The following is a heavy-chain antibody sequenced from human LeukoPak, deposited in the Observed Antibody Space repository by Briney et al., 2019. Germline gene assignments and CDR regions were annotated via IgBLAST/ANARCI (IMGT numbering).Heavy chain of an antibody. CDR2: INHSGST. CDR3: ARGRGYSYGHINY. CDR1: GGSFSGYY. D-gene: IGHD5-18*01. J-gene: IGHJ4*02. Sequence: SETLSLTCAVYGGSFSGYYWSWIRQPPGKGLEWIGEINHSGSTNYNPSLKSRVTISVDTSKNQFSLKLSSVTAADTAVYYCARGRGYSYGHINYWGQGTLVTVSS. V-gene: IGHV4-34*01.